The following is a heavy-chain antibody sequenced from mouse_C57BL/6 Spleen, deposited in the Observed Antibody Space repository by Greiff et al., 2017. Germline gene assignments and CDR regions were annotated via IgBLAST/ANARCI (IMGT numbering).Heavy chain of an antibody. CDR2: ISDGGSYT. Sequence: EVKVVESGGGLVKPGGSLKLSCAASGFTFSSYAMSWVRQTPEKRLEWVATISDGGSYTYYPDNVKGRFTISRDNAKNNLYLQMSHLKSEDTAMYYCARARDLPWCCWGQGTTRTVSS. J-gene: IGHJ2*01. CDR1: GFTFSSYA. D-gene: IGHD2-13*01. CDR3: ARARDLPWCC. V-gene: IGHV5-4*03.